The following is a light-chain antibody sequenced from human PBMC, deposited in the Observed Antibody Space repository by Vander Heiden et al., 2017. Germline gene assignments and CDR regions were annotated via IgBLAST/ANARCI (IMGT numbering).Light chain of an antibody. V-gene: IGLV1-40*01. J-gene: IGLJ2*01. CDR2: GNS. CDR3: QSYDSSMSGSMV. Sequence: QSVLTQPPSVSGAPGQRVTISVHGSSPNIGAGYDVHWYQQLPGTAPKLLIYGNSNRPSGVPDRFSGSKSGTSASLAITGLQAEDEADDYCQSYDSSMSGSMVFGGGTKLTVL. CDR1: SPNIGAGYD.